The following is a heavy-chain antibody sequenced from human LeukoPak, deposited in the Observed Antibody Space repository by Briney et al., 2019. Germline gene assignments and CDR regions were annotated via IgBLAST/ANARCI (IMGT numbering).Heavy chain of an antibody. CDR2: FCTTGST. CDR1: GGSISSYY. J-gene: IGHJ4*02. Sequence: SEILSLTCTVSGGSISSYYWSWLRQPAGKGLEWIGRFCTTGSTNYSPSLKSRVTMSVDTSKNQFSLNLISVTAADTAVYYCATGAGDFDHWGQGILVTVSS. V-gene: IGHV4-4*07. D-gene: IGHD1-14*01. CDR3: ATGAGDFDH.